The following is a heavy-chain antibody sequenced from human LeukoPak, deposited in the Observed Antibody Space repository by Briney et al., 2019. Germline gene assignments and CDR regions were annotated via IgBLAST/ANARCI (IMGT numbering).Heavy chain of an antibody. CDR3: ARAGCGAGTYYPYYFYGMDV. V-gene: IGHV3-33*01. CDR1: GFTFSTYA. Sequence: PGRSLRLSCAASGFTFSTYAMHWVRQAPGKGLEWVAVIWYDGSNKHYADSVKGRFTIPRDNSKHTLYLQMTSLRAEDTAVYYGARAGCGAGTYYPYYFYGMDVWGQGTTVSVSS. J-gene: IGHJ6*02. CDR2: IWYDGSNK. D-gene: IGHD3-10*01.